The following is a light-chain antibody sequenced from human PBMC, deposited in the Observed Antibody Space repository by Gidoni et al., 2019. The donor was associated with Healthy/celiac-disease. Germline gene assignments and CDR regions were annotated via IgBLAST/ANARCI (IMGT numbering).Light chain of an antibody. Sequence: DIVMTQSPDSLAVSLGERATINCKSSQSVLYSSNNKNSLAWYQQKPGQPPKLLIYWASTRESGVPDRFSGSGSGTDFTLTISSLQAEDVAVYYCQQYYSTLRVTFGPGTKVDIK. CDR2: WAS. CDR3: QQYYSTLRVT. J-gene: IGKJ3*01. V-gene: IGKV4-1*01. CDR1: QSVLYSSNNKNS.